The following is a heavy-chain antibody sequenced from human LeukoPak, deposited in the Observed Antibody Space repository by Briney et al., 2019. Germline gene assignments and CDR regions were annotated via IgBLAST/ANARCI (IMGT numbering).Heavy chain of an antibody. D-gene: IGHD6-19*01. J-gene: IGHJ4*02. V-gene: IGHV1-18*01. CDR3: ARDAVAGTSVY. Sequence: ALVKVSCKASGYTFTSYGISWARQAPGQGLEWMGWISAYNGNTNYAQKLQGRVTMTTDTSTSTAYMELRSLRSDDTAVYYCARDAVAGTSVYWGQGTLVTVSS. CDR2: ISAYNGNT. CDR1: GYTFTSYG.